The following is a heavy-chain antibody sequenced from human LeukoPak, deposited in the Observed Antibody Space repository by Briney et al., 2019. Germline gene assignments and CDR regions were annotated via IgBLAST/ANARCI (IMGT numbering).Heavy chain of an antibody. CDR2: ISYDGSNK. D-gene: IGHD6-19*01. J-gene: IGHJ4*02. Sequence: GGSLRLSCAASGFTFSSYAMHWVRQAPGKGLEWVAVISYDGSNKYYADSVKGRFTISRDNSKNTLYLQVNSLRADDTAVYYCAKGPLIEVAGTTWDYWGQGTLVTVSS. CDR1: GFTFSSYA. CDR3: AKGPLIEVAGTTWDY. V-gene: IGHV3-30-3*01.